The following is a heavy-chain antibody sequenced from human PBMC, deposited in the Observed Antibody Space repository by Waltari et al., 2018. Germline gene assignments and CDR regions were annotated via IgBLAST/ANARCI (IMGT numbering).Heavy chain of an antibody. CDR3: ARGRYSGYADFDY. CDR2: IYSGGST. Sequence: EVKLLESGGGLVQPGGSLRLSCAASGFTVSSNYMSWVRQAPGKGLEWVSVIYSGGSTYYADSVKGRFTISRDNSKNTLYLQMNSLRAEDTAVYYCARGRYSGYADFDYWGQGTLVTVSS. J-gene: IGHJ4*02. CDR1: GFTVSSNY. D-gene: IGHD5-12*01. V-gene: IGHV3-53*01.